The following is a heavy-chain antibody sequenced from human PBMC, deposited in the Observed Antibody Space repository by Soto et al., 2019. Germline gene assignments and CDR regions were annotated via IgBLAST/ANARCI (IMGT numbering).Heavy chain of an antibody. Sequence: EVQLVESGGGLVQPGGSLKLSCAASGFTFSGSAVHWVRQASGKGLEWVGRIRSKANNYATVYAASVKGRFTISRDDSKNTAYLKMNSLKPGGTAVYYCTRHAVEWCGGDCYLFPYFDLWGRGTLVTVSS. D-gene: IGHD2-21*02. CDR2: IRSKANNYAT. V-gene: IGHV3-73*02. CDR1: GFTFSGSA. J-gene: IGHJ2*01. CDR3: TRHAVEWCGGDCYLFPYFDL.